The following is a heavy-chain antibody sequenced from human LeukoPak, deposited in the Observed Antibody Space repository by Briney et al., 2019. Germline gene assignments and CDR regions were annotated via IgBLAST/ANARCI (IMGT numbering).Heavy chain of an antibody. CDR3: ARAVAERIAVLRAFDI. V-gene: IGHV3-48*03. CDR2: ISTSGSKT. CDR1: GFTFSTYE. Sequence: GGSLRLSCAVSGFTFSTYEINWVRQAPGKGLEWVSYISTSGSKTYYAESVKGRFTISRDNAKNLLYLQMNSLRAEDTAVYYCARAVAERIAVLRAFDIWGQGTMVTVSS. D-gene: IGHD6-19*01. J-gene: IGHJ3*02.